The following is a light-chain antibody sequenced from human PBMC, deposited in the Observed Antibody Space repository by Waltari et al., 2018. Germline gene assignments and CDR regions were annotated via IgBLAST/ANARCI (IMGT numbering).Light chain of an antibody. J-gene: IGKJ1*01. CDR3: QQYYNTPPT. Sequence: DIVMTQSPDSLTVSPVERATINCTSSQSVSDHVNNKNYLAWYRQKPGQPPKLLISWASTREFGVPDRFSGSGSGTEFTLTISSLQPEDVAVYYCQQYYNTPPTFGQGTKVEIK. CDR1: QSVSDHVNNKNY. V-gene: IGKV4-1*01. CDR2: WAS.